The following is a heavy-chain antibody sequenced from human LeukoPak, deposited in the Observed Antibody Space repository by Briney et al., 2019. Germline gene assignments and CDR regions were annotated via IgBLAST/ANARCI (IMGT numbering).Heavy chain of an antibody. Sequence: PGGSLRLSCAASGFTFSSYGMHWVRQAPGKGLEWVAVISYDGSNKYYADSVKGRFTISRDNSKNTLYLQMNSLRAEDTAVYYCAKALTRHDSSDGWGRGTLVTVSS. CDR2: ISYDGSNK. V-gene: IGHV3-30*18. CDR3: AKALTRHDSSDG. D-gene: IGHD3-22*01. CDR1: GFTFSSYG. J-gene: IGHJ4*02.